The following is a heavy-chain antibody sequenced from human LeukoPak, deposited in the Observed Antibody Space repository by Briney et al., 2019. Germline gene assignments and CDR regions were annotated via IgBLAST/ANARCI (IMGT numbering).Heavy chain of an antibody. CDR2: IYYSGST. CDR3: ARQQWLGQDAFDI. J-gene: IGHJ3*02. D-gene: IGHD6-19*01. Sequence: SETLSLTCTVSGGSISGYYWSWIRQPPGEGLEWIGYIYYSGSTNYNPSLKSRVTISVDTSKNQFSLKLSSVTAAGTAVYYCARQQWLGQDAFDIWGQGTMVTVSS. CDR1: GGSISGYY. V-gene: IGHV4-59*08.